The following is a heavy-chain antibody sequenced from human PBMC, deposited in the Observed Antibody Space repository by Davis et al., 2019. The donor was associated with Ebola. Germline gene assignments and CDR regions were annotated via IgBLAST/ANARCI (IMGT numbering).Heavy chain of an antibody. CDR1: GFTFSSYS. CDR3: AKDITNYYGSGSYYNGSPYYYGMDV. Sequence: GESLKISCAASGFTFSSYSMNWVRQAPGKGLEWVSSISSSSSYIYYADSVKGRFTISRDNAKNSLYLQMNSLRAEDTALYYCAKDITNYYGSGSYYNGSPYYYGMDVWGQGTTVTVSS. J-gene: IGHJ6*02. D-gene: IGHD3-10*01. V-gene: IGHV3-21*04. CDR2: ISSSSSYI.